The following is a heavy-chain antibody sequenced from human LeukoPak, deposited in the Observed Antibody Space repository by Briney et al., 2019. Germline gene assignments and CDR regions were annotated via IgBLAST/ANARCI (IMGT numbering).Heavy chain of an antibody. CDR3: ARTPRYSSTSGGIYQMNFDY. V-gene: IGHV1-2*02. J-gene: IGHJ4*02. CDR2: INPNSGGT. D-gene: IGHD6-13*01. CDR1: GYTFTGYY. Sequence: GASVKVSCKASGYTFTGYYMHWVRQAPGQGLEWMGWINPNSGGTNYAQKFQGRVTMTRDTSISTAYMELRRLRSDDTAVYYCARTPRYSSTSGGIYQMNFDYWGQGTLVTVSS.